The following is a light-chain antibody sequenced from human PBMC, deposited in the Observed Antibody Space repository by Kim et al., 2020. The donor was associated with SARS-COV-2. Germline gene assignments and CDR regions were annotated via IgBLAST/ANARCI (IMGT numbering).Light chain of an antibody. CDR3: AAWDDSLNGPV. Sequence: GQRVTISCSGSSSNIGSNAVNWYQQLPGAAPKLLIYFDNQRPSGVPDRFSGSKSGTSASLAISGLQSEDEADYSCAAWDDSLNGPVFGGGTKLTVL. V-gene: IGLV1-44*01. CDR1: SSNIGSNA. J-gene: IGLJ3*02. CDR2: FDN.